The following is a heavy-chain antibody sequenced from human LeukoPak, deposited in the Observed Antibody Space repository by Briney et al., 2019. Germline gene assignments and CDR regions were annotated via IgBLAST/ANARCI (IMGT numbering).Heavy chain of an antibody. CDR3: AVYYYDSSGYYPGTGYYYYYMDV. D-gene: IGHD3-22*01. CDR2: IYTSGST. V-gene: IGHV4-4*09. CDR1: GGSISSYY. J-gene: IGHJ6*03. Sequence: SETLSLTCTVSGGSISSYYWSWIRQPPGKGLEWIGYIYTSGSTNYNPSLKSRVTISVDTSKNQFSLKLSSVTAADTAVCYCAVYYYDSSGYYPGTGYYYYYMDVWGKGTTVTVSS.